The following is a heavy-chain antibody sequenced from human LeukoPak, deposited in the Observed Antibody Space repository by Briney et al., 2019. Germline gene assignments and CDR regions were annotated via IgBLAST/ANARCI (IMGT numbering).Heavy chain of an antibody. J-gene: IGHJ4*02. CDR3: ARDPHDYDSSGYPNYYFDY. Sequence: ASVKVSCKASGCTLTDYYMHWVRQAPGQGLEWMGWINPNSGDTNYAQKFQGRVTVTRDTSISTAYMELSRLRSDDTAVYYCARDPHDYDSSGYPNYYFDYWGQGTLVAVSS. V-gene: IGHV1-2*02. CDR1: GCTLTDYY. CDR2: INPNSGDT. D-gene: IGHD3-22*01.